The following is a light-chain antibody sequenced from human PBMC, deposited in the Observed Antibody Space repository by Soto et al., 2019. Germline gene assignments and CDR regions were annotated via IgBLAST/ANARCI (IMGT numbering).Light chain of an antibody. V-gene: IGKV3-20*01. J-gene: IGKJ1*01. CDR2: GAS. CDR1: QSVASNC. Sequence: EIVLTQSPGTLSLSPGEGATLSCRASQSVASNCLAWYQQKPGQAPRLLIYGASSRATGIPDRFSGSGSGTDFTLTISRLEPDDFAVYYCQQYGTSPQTFGQGTKVEIK. CDR3: QQYGTSPQT.